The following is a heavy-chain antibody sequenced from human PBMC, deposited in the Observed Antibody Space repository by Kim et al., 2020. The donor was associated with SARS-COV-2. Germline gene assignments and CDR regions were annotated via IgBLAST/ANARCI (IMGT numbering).Heavy chain of an antibody. V-gene: IGHV3-64D*09. CDR3: VKVGYSYGYILFDY. J-gene: IGHJ4*02. D-gene: IGHD5-18*01. Sequence: DSVKCRFTISRDNSQNTLYLQMSSLRAEDTAVYYCVKVGYSYGYILFDYWGQGTLVTVSS.